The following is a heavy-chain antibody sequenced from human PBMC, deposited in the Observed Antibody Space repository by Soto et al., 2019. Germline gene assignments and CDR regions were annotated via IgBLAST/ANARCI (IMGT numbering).Heavy chain of an antibody. CDR3: ASHYSSSPRTYYFDY. Sequence: QVQLQESGPGLVKPSETLSLTCTVSGGSISSYYWSWIRQPPGKGLEWIGYIYYSGSTNYNPSLKSRVTISVDTSKNQFSLKLSSVTAADTAVYYCASHYSSSPRTYYFDYWGQGTLVTVSS. J-gene: IGHJ4*02. CDR1: GGSISSYY. CDR2: IYYSGST. V-gene: IGHV4-59*08. D-gene: IGHD6-6*01.